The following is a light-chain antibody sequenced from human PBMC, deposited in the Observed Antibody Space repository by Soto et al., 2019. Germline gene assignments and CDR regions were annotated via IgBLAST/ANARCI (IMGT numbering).Light chain of an antibody. CDR2: GAS. CDR3: HHYNNWPRT. V-gene: IGKV3-15*01. Sequence: EIVMTQSPASLSVSPGERATLSCRASQNVSSNLAWYQQKPGQAPRFLIYGASTRATGIPARFSGSGSGTEFTLTISSLQSEDFAVYYCHHYNNWPRTFGQGTKVEIK. J-gene: IGKJ1*01. CDR1: QNVSSN.